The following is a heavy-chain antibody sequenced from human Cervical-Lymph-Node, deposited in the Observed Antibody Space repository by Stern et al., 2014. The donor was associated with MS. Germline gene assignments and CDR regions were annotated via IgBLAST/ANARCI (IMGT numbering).Heavy chain of an antibody. CDR3: ARDSGYSSSWYPWYFDY. V-gene: IGHV1-18*01. D-gene: IGHD6-13*01. Sequence: VQLVESGAEVKKPGASVKVSCKASGYTFTSYGISWVRQAPGQGLEWMGWIRAYNGNTNYAQKLQGRVTMTTDTSTSTAYMELRSLRSDDTAVYYCARDSGYSSSWYPWYFDYWGQGTLVTVSS. J-gene: IGHJ4*02. CDR1: GYTFTSYG. CDR2: IRAYNGNT.